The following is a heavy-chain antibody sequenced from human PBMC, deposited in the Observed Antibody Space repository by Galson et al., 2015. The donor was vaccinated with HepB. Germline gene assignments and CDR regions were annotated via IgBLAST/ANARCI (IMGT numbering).Heavy chain of an antibody. CDR3: ARGPHSSSWYNWFDP. CDR2: ISSSSSYI. V-gene: IGHV3-21*01. J-gene: IGHJ5*01. CDR1: GFTFSSYS. D-gene: IGHD6-13*01. Sequence: LRLSCAASGFTFSSYSMNWVRQAPGKGLEWVSSISSSSSYIYYADSVKGRFTISRDNAKNSLYLQMNSLRAEDTAVYYCARGPHSSSWYNWFDPWGQGTMVTVSS.